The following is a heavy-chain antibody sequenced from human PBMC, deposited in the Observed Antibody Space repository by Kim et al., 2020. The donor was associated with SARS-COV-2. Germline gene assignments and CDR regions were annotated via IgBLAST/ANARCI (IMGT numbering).Heavy chain of an antibody. CDR2: IYYSGST. CDR3: ARERVHDYGDYVSLGYFDY. CDR1: GGSISSYY. D-gene: IGHD4-17*01. V-gene: IGHV4-59*13. Sequence: SETLSLTCTVSGGSISSYYWSWIRQPPGKGLEWIGYIYYSGSTNYNPSLKSRVTISVDTSKNQFSLKLSSVTAADTAVYYCARERVHDYGDYVSLGYFDYWGQGTLVTVSS. J-gene: IGHJ4*02.